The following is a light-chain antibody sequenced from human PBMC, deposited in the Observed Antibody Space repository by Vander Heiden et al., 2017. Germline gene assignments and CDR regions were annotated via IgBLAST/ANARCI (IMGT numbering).Light chain of an antibody. CDR1: QSLRSN. CDR2: GAS. CDR3: QQYYNWPYT. J-gene: IGKJ2*01. V-gene: IGKV3-15*01. Sequence: EIVMTQSPVTLSVSPGEGATLSCRASQSLRSNLAWYQQKPGQAPRLLIYGASTRATGIPARFSGSGSGTEFSLTISSLQSEDFAVYYCQQYYNWPYTFGQGTKLDIK.